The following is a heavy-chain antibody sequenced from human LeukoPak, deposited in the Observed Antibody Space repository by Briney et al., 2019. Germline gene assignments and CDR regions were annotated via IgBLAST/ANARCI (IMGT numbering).Heavy chain of an antibody. D-gene: IGHD2-2*01. J-gene: IGHJ6*03. CDR3: ARDIVVVPAAMEDYYYYYYMDV. Sequence: SETLSLTSTVSGGSISSYYWSWIRQPAGKGLEWIGRIYTSGSTNYNPSLKSRVTISVDKSKNQFSLKLSSVTAADTAVYYCARDIVVVPAAMEDYYYYYYMDVWGKGTTVTVSS. CDR2: IYTSGST. CDR1: GGSISSYY. V-gene: IGHV4-4*07.